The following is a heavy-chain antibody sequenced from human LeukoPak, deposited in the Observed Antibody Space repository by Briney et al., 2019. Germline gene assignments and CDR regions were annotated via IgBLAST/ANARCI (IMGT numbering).Heavy chain of an antibody. Sequence: SETLSLTCSVFGGSISSSSYYWGWIRQPPGKGLEWIGTIYYSGSTYYNPSLKSRVSIAVDTSKNQFSLKLSSVTAADTTVYYCARHRPTDYGFWFDYWGQGALVTVSS. CDR1: GGSISSSSYY. CDR3: ARHRPTDYGFWFDY. D-gene: IGHD3/OR15-3a*01. J-gene: IGHJ4*02. V-gene: IGHV4-39*01. CDR2: IYYSGST.